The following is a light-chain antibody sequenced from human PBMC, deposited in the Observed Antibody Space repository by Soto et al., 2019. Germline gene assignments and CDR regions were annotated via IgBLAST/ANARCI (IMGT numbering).Light chain of an antibody. Sequence: EIVLTQPPATLSLTPGERATLSCRASQSVSSYLAWYQQKPGQAPRLLIYDASNRATGIPARFSGSGSGTDFTLTISRLEPEDFAVYHCQQYGSSPTTFGQGTKVDIK. CDR2: DAS. V-gene: IGKV3-20*01. CDR1: QSVSSY. J-gene: IGKJ1*01. CDR3: QQYGSSPTT.